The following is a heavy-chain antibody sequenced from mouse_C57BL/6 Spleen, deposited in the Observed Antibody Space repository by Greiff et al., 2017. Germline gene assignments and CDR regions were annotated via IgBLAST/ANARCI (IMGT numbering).Heavy chain of an antibody. Sequence: QVQLKQSGPELVKPGASVKISCKASGYAFSSSWMNWVKQRPGKGLEWIGRIYPGDGDTNYNGKFKGKATLTADKSSSTAYMQLSSLTSEDSAVYFCARGGFTTVVDYWGQGTTLTVSS. V-gene: IGHV1-82*01. CDR2: IYPGDGDT. CDR1: GYAFSSSW. J-gene: IGHJ2*01. CDR3: ARGGFTTVVDY. D-gene: IGHD1-1*01.